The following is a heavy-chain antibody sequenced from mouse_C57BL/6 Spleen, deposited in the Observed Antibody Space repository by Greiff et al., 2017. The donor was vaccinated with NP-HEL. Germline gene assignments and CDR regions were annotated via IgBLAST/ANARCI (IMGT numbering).Heavy chain of an antibody. J-gene: IGHJ4*01. D-gene: IGHD2-3*01. V-gene: IGHV5-16*01. CDR1: GFTFSDYY. CDR3: SRVDGYYVMDY. CDR2: INYDGSST. Sequence: EVKLVESEGGLVQPGSSMKLSCTASGFTFSDYYMAWVRQVPEKGLEWVANINYDGSSTYYLDSLKSRFIISRDNAKNILYLQMSSLKSEDTATYYCSRVDGYYVMDYWGQGTSVTVSS.